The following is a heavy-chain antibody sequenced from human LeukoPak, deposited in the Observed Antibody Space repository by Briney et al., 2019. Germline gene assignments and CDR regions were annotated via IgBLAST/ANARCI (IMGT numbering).Heavy chain of an antibody. J-gene: IGHJ4*02. CDR3: ARYPFNEVTTPGY. CDR1: GFTFSSYS. Sequence: GRSLRLSCAASGFTFSSYSMNWVRQAPGKGLEWVSSISSSSSYIYYADSVKGRFTISRDNAKNSLYLQMNSLRAEDTAVYYCARYPFNEVTTPGYWGQGTLVTVSS. CDR2: ISSSSSYI. D-gene: IGHD4-17*01. V-gene: IGHV3-21*01.